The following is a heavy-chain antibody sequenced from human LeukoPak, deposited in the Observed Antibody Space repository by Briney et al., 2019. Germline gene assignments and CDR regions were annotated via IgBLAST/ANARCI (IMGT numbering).Heavy chain of an antibody. J-gene: IGHJ4*02. D-gene: IGHD5-18*01. CDR2: IYYSGST. CDR1: GGSISSGDYY. V-gene: IGHV4-30-4*01. CDR3: ARRGYSYGVVGD. Sequence: SQTLSLTCTVSGGSISSGDYYWSWIRQPPGKGLEWIGYIYYSGSTYYNPSLKSRVTISVDTSKNQFSLKLSSVTAADTAVYYCARRGYSYGVVGDWGQGTLVTVSS.